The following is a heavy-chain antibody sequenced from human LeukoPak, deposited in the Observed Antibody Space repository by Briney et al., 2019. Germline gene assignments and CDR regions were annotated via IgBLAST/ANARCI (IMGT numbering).Heavy chain of an antibody. D-gene: IGHD3-9*01. CDR2: IKSKTDGGTT. CDR1: GFTFSNAW. J-gene: IGHJ5*02. CDR3: TTDLLRYFDWLRFDP. Sequence: PGRSLRLSCAASGFTFSNAWMSWVRQAPGKGLEWVGRIKSKTDGGTTDYAAPVKGRFTISRDDSKNTLYLQMNSLKTEDTAVYYCTTDLLRYFDWLRFDPWGQGTLGTVSS. V-gene: IGHV3-15*01.